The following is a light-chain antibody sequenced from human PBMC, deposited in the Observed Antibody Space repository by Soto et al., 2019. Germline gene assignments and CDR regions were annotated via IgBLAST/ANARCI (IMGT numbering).Light chain of an antibody. CDR3: QPYNNWPFT. J-gene: IGKJ4*02. CDR1: QSISSCY. Sequence: EIVLTQSPGTLSSSPGQRANISSRASQSISSCYLAWHQNTPGQTPRLICDDTCTRAAGAPALFGGSRAGALFTPTISMLQYEVSANYYCQPYNNWPFTFGEGTKVDI. CDR2: DTC. V-gene: IGKV3-15*01.